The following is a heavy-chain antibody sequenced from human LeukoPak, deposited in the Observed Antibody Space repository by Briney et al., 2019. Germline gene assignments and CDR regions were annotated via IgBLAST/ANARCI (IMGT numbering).Heavy chain of an antibody. D-gene: IGHD1-26*01. CDR1: GGSFSGYY. Sequence: PSETLSLTCAVYGGSFSGYYWSWIGQPPGKGLEWIGEINHSGSTNYNPSLKSRVTISVDTSKNQFSLKLSSVTAAGTAVYYCASRVGATRSIDYWGQGTLVTVSS. CDR2: INHSGST. CDR3: ASRVGATRSIDY. J-gene: IGHJ4*02. V-gene: IGHV4-34*01.